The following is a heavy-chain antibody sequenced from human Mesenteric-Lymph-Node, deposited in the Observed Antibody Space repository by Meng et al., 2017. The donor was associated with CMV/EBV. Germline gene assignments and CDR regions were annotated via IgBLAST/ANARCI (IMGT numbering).Heavy chain of an antibody. D-gene: IGHD6-13*01. J-gene: IGHJ6*02. V-gene: IGHV3-30-3*01. Sequence: GGSLRLSCAASGFIFNTYTMHWVRQAPGKGLEWVAVISHDGSDEYYADSVKGRFTISRDYSKSTLYLQMNSLRAEDTAVYYCAKDSSRSTWYGPGSYNGMDVWGQGTTVTVSS. CDR2: ISHDGSDE. CDR3: AKDSSRSTWYGPGSYNGMDV. CDR1: GFIFNTYT.